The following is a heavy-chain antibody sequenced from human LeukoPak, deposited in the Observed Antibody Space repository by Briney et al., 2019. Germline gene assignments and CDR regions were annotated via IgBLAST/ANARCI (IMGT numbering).Heavy chain of an antibody. J-gene: IGHJ3*02. CDR1: GFTFSSYG. Sequence: PGGSLRLACAASGFTFSSYGMSWVRQAPGKGLEWVSAISGSGGSTYYADSVKGRFTISRDNSKNTLYLQMNSLRAEDTAIYYCAIDYSSGWPYTFDIWGQGTMVTVSS. CDR2: ISGSGGST. V-gene: IGHV3-23*01. D-gene: IGHD6-19*01. CDR3: AIDYSSGWPYTFDI.